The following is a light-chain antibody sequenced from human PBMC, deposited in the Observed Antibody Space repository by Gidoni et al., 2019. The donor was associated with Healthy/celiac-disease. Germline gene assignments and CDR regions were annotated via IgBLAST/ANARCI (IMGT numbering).Light chain of an antibody. Sequence: DIQMTQSPSTLSASVGDRVTIKCRASQSISIWLAGYQQKPGKAPKHLIYQASSLESGVPSRFSGSRSGTEFTLTISSRQPDDFATYYCQQYNSYSSLTFGGGTKVEIK. CDR3: QQYNSYSSLT. CDR1: QSISIW. V-gene: IGKV1-5*03. CDR2: QAS. J-gene: IGKJ4*01.